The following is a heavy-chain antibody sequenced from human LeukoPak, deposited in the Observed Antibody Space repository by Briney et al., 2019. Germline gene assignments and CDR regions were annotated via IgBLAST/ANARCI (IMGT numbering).Heavy chain of an antibody. J-gene: IGHJ4*02. Sequence: GGSLRLSCAASGFTFSSYAMRGVRQAPGKGLEWVSAISGSGGSTYYADSVKGRFTISRDNSKNTLYLQMNSLRAEDTAVYYCAKDLTTVTTGRYYFDYWGQGTLVTVSS. D-gene: IGHD4-17*01. CDR2: ISGSGGST. CDR3: AKDLTTVTTGRYYFDY. CDR1: GFTFSSYA. V-gene: IGHV3-23*01.